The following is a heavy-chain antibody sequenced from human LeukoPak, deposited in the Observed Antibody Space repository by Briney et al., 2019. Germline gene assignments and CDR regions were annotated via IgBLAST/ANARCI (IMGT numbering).Heavy chain of an antibody. D-gene: IGHD3-22*01. V-gene: IGHV4-4*07. J-gene: IGHJ5*02. Sequence: SETLSLTCTVSGGSISSYYWSWIRQPAGKGLEWIGRIYTSGSTNYNPSLKSRVTMSVDTSKNQFSLKLSSVTAADTAVYYCARDPSLNYYDTAPGWFDPWGQGTLVTVSS. CDR1: GGSISSYY. CDR3: ARDPSLNYYDTAPGWFDP. CDR2: IYTSGST.